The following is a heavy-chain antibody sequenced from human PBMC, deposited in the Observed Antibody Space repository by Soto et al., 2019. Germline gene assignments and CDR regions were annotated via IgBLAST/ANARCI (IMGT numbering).Heavy chain of an antibody. J-gene: IGHJ4*02. CDR3: ARAFDDSSGYYGGLGY. Sequence: SETLSLTCTVSCASISKGDYYWSWIRQPPGKGLEWIGYIYYSGSTYYNSSLKSRLTISIDTSKNQLSLKLNSVTAADTAVYYCARAFDDSSGYYGGLGYWGQGTLVTVSS. CDR1: CASISKGDYY. V-gene: IGHV4-30-4*01. CDR2: IYYSGST. D-gene: IGHD3-22*01.